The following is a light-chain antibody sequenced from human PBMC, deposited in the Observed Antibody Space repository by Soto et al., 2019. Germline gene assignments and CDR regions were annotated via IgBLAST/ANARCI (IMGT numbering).Light chain of an antibody. J-gene: IGLJ2*01. V-gene: IGLV2-14*01. CDR1: SSDVGAYNY. Sequence: QSALTQPASVSGSPGQSITISCAGTSSDVGAYNYVSWYQQHPGKVPKLVIYDVATRPSGVSNRFSGSKSGNTASLTISGLQADDEADYYCSSYTSSFTVVFGGGTKLTVL. CDR3: SSYTSSFTVV. CDR2: DVA.